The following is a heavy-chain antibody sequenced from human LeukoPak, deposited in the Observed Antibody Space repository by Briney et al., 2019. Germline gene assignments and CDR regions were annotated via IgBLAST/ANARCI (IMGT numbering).Heavy chain of an antibody. Sequence: GGSLRLSCAASGFTFSSYGMHWVRQAPGKGLEWVGRIKSKTDGGTSDYAAPVKGRFTISRDDSKNTLYLQMNSLKTEDTAVYYCTTDGYSSSFTVYWGQGTLVTVSP. CDR3: TTDGYSSSFTVY. V-gene: IGHV3-15*01. J-gene: IGHJ4*02. CDR1: GFTFSSYG. D-gene: IGHD6-13*01. CDR2: IKSKTDGGTS.